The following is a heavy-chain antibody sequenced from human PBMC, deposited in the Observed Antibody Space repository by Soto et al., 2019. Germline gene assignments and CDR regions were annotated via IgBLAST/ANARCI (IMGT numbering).Heavy chain of an antibody. CDR2: ISGSGGST. V-gene: IGHV3-23*01. CDR1: GFTFSSYA. D-gene: IGHD4-17*01. Sequence: EVQLLESGGGLVQPGGSLRLSCAASGFTFSSYAMSWVRQAPGKGLEWVSAISGSGGSTYYADSVKGRFTISRDNSKNTLYLQMNSLRAEDTAVYYCANPAVGGYDYGDYVDAFDIWGQGTMVTVSS. CDR3: ANPAVGGYDYGDYVDAFDI. J-gene: IGHJ3*02.